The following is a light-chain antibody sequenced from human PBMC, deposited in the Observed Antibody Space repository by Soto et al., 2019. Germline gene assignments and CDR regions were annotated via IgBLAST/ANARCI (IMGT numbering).Light chain of an antibody. Sequence: SVLTQPASVSGSPGQSITISCTGTSNDVGGFNYVSWYQQLPGKAPKLVIYDVTHRTSGVSDRFSGSRSGNTASLTISVLQAEDEADYYCTSFTSGSTPYVLGTGTKVTVL. V-gene: IGLV2-14*03. CDR3: TSFTSGSTPYV. CDR1: SNDVGGFNY. CDR2: DVT. J-gene: IGLJ1*01.